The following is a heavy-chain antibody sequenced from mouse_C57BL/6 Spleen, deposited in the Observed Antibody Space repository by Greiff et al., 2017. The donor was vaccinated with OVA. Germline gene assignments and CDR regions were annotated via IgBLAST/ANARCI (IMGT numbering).Heavy chain of an antibody. V-gene: IGHV1-15*01. CDR2: IDPETGGT. J-gene: IGHJ4*01. D-gene: IGHD2-2*01. CDR1: GYTFTDYA. Sequence: VQLQQSGAELVRPGASVTLSCKASGYTFTDYAMHWVKQTPVHGLEWIGAIDPETGGTAYNQKFKGKAILTADKSSSTAYMELRSLTSEDSAVYDCTRWRLRRKGAMDYWGQGTSVTVSS. CDR3: TRWRLRRKGAMDY.